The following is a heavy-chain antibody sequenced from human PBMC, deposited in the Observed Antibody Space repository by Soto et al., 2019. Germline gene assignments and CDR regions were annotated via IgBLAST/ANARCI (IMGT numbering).Heavy chain of an antibody. D-gene: IGHD1-20*01. CDR1: GFTFGDFA. J-gene: IGHJ3*01. V-gene: IGHV3-23*01. CDR3: AKDGIPYNGRTDGFDL. Sequence: EVQLLESGGGLVQPGGSLRLSCAASGFTFGDFAMRWVRQAPGKGPECVSVIGGTGGQIRYADSVKGRFTISRDNSKNTLDLQMKNLRVEDTAVYYCAKDGIPYNGRTDGFDLWGQGTMVTVSS. CDR2: IGGTGGQI.